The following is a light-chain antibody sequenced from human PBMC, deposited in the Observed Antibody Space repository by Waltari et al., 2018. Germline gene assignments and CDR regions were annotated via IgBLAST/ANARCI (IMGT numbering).Light chain of an antibody. V-gene: IGKV1-5*03. CDR3: QQYSDYSIT. J-gene: IGKJ5*01. Sequence: DIQMTQSPSTLSASVGDSVTITCRASQSISTWLAWYQQRPGKAPKVLIYKASNLEIGVPSRFSGSGSGTEFTLTISSLQPDDFATYYCQQYSDYSITFGQGTRLEIK. CDR1: QSISTW. CDR2: KAS.